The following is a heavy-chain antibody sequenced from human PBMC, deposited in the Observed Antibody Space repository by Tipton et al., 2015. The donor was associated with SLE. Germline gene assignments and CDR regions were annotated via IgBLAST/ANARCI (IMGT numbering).Heavy chain of an antibody. Sequence: QSGPEVKQPGEPLKISCKGSGYSFTSYWIGWVRRMPGKGLEWMGIIYPGDSDTRYSPSFQGQVTISADNSSRTANLQWSSLKASDTAMYYCARPSGSSFLGGFDYWGQGTLVTVSS. CDR2: IYPGDSDT. J-gene: IGHJ4*02. D-gene: IGHD6-13*01. CDR3: ARPSGSSFLGGFDY. V-gene: IGHV5-51*03. CDR1: GYSFTSYW.